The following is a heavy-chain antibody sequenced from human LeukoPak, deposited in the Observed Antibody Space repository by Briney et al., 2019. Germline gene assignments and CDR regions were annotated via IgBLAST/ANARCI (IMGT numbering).Heavy chain of an antibody. D-gene: IGHD2-8*02. J-gene: IGHJ4*02. CDR1: GFTFSDAW. CDR2: IKTNIKGATT. CDR3: GDFTGHTKDH. Sequence: TGGSLRLSCEASGFTFSDAWMNWVRQAPGKGLEWVALIKTNIKGATTDYAAPVKGRFIISRDDSKNTLYLQMNNLKAEDTAVYYCGDFTGHTKDHWGQGTLVTVSS. V-gene: IGHV3-15*01.